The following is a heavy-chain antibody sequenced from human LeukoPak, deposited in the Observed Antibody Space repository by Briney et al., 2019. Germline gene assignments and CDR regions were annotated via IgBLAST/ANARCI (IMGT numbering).Heavy chain of an antibody. CDR1: GGSISSYY. CDR3: ARGITMVREFDI. J-gene: IGHJ3*02. V-gene: IGHV4-59*01. CDR2: IYYSGST. D-gene: IGHD3-10*01. Sequence: PSETLSLTCTVSGGSISSYYWSWIRQPPGKGLEWIGYIYYSGSTNYNPSLKSRVTISVDTSKNQFSLKLSSVTAADTAVYYCARGITMVREFDIWGQGRMVTVSS.